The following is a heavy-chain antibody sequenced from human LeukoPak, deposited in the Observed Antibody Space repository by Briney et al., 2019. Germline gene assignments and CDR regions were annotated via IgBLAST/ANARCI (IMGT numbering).Heavy chain of an antibody. CDR2: IYTSGGT. D-gene: IGHD3-10*02. V-gene: IGHV4-4*09. J-gene: IGHJ5*02. CDR1: GDSISSYY. Sequence: SETLSLTCTVSGDSISSYYWSWIRQPPGKGLEWIGYIYTSGGTYYNPSLNSRVTISLDTSNNQFSLKLGSVNGADTAVYYCARHGVRGFISNWFDPWGQGALVTVSS. CDR3: ARHGVRGFISNWFDP.